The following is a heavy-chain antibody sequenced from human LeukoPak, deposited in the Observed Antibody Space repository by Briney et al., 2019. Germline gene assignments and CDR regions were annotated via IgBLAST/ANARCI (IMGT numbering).Heavy chain of an antibody. V-gene: IGHV4-59*08. J-gene: IGHJ4*02. CDR3: ARHYSGSYFDHLDY. D-gene: IGHD1-26*01. CDR1: GGSISRYY. CDR2: IYYSGST. Sequence: SGTLSLTCTVSGGSISRYYGSWIRQPPGKGLEGIGYIYYSGSTNYNPSLKGRVTISVDTSKNQFSLKLSSVTAADTAVYYCARHYSGSYFDHLDYWGQGTLVTVSS.